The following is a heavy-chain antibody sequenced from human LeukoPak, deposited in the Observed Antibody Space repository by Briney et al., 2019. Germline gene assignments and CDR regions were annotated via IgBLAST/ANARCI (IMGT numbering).Heavy chain of an antibody. D-gene: IGHD4/OR15-4a*01. CDR1: GYTFTGYY. J-gene: IGHJ4*02. CDR2: INPNSGGT. Sequence: ASVKVSCKTSGYTFTGYYMHWVRQAPGQGPEWMGWINPNSGGTSYAQKFQGRVTLTRDTSISTAYIELSGLRSDDTAMYYCARAAGGAPGDYWGQGTLVTVSS. CDR3: ARAAGGAPGDY. V-gene: IGHV1-2*02.